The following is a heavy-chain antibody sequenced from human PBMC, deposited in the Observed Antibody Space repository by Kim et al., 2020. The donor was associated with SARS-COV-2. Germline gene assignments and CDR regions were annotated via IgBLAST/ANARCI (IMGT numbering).Heavy chain of an antibody. D-gene: IGHD3-10*01. CDR1: GGSISSGGYS. J-gene: IGHJ6*02. CDR3: ARAYGSVSPYGIDV. V-gene: IGHV4-30-2*01. Sequence: SETLSLTCAVSGGSISSGGYSWSWTRQPPGKGLEWIGYIYYSWSTYYNPSLKSRVTISVDRAKNQFSLKLSSVTAADTATDNYARAYGSVSPYGIDVCG. CDR2: IYYSWST.